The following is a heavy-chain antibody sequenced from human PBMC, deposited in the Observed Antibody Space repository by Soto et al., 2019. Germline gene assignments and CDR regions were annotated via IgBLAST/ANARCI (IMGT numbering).Heavy chain of an antibody. CDR3: ARDHRYCSGRSCRPYYCYYGMDV. V-gene: IGHV3-21*01. CDR1: GFTFSSYS. J-gene: IGHJ6*02. CDR2: ISGTSDYI. D-gene: IGHD2-15*01. Sequence: PGGSLRLSCAASGFTFSSYSMNWVRQAPGRGLEWVAAISGTSDYIYYADSVKGRFTISRDNAKTSLYIQMNSLRAEDTAVYYCARDHRYCSGRSCRPYYCYYGMDVWGQGPTVTVYS.